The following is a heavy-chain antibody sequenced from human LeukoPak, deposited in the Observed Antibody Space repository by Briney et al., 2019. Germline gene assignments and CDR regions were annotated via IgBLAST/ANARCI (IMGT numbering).Heavy chain of an antibody. V-gene: IGHV3-21*01. Sequence: GGSLRLSCAASGFTFSSYSMNWVRQAPGKGLDWVSSISSSSYICYADSVKGRFTISRDNAKNSLFLQMNSLRVEDTAVYYCARDHARSAFDIWGQGTRVTVSS. CDR3: ARDHARSAFDI. J-gene: IGHJ3*02. D-gene: IGHD5-24*01. CDR1: GFTFSSYS. CDR2: ISSSSYI.